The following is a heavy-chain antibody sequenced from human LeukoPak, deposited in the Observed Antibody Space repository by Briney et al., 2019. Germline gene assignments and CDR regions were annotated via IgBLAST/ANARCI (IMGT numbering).Heavy chain of an antibody. Sequence: GGSLRLSCAASGFTFSDHYMDWVRQAPGKGLEWVGRIRNKANSYTTEYAASVKGRFTVSRDNSKNSLYLQVNSLKTEDTAVYYCVGGAVYYFDCWGQGTLVTVSS. J-gene: IGHJ4*02. CDR2: IRNKANSYTT. CDR3: VGGAVYYFDC. V-gene: IGHV3-72*01. CDR1: GFTFSDHY.